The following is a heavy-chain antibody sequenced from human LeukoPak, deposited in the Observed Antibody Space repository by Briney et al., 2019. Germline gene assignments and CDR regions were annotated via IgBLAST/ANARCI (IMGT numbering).Heavy chain of an antibody. CDR1: GGTFSSYA. J-gene: IGHJ4*02. CDR2: IIPILGIA. Sequence: GASVKVSCKASGGTFSSYAISWVRQAPGQGLEWMGRIIPILGIANYAQKFQGRVTITADKSTSTAYMELSSLRSEGTAVYYCARGPAVVVPAAQRGTADYWGQGTLVTVSS. CDR3: ARGPAVVVPAAQRGTADY. D-gene: IGHD2-2*01. V-gene: IGHV1-69*04.